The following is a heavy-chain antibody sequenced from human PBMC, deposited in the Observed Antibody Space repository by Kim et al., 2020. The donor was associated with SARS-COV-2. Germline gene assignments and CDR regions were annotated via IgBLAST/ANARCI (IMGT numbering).Heavy chain of an antibody. D-gene: IGHD5-18*01. V-gene: IGHV3-21*01. CDR3: ARDPSTADTAMVNYFDY. CDR2: ISSSSSYI. Sequence: GGSLRLSCAASGFTFSSYSMNWVRQAPGKGLEWVSSISSSSSYIYYADSVKGRFTISRDNAKNSLYLQMNSLRAEDTAVYYCARDPSTADTAMVNYFDYWGQGTLVTVSS. J-gene: IGHJ4*02. CDR1: GFTFSSYS.